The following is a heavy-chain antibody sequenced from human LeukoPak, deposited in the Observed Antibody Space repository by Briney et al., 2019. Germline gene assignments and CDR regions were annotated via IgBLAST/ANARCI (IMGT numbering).Heavy chain of an antibody. J-gene: IGHJ4*02. CDR1: GYTFTNYG. D-gene: IGHD3-9*01. CDR2: IIPTFGTA. CDR3: ARGTAGLRYFDWLSPFDY. Sequence: ASVKVSCKASGYTFTNYGISWVRQAPGQGLEWMGGIIPTFGTANYAQKFQGRVTITADKSTSTAYMELSSLRSDDTAVYYCARGTAGLRYFDWLSPFDYWGQGTLVTVSS. V-gene: IGHV1-69*06.